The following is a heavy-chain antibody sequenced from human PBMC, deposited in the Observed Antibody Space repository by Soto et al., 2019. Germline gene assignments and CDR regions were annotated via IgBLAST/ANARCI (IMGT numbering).Heavy chain of an antibody. Sequence: QVQLQQWGAGLLKPSETLSLTCAVYGGSCSGYYCIWIRQPPGKGLEWIGEITHNGGTNYSPSLKSRVTISLDTSKSQFSLKMTSVTAADTAVYYCARGPHSVWPIPAYWGQGTLVTVSS. D-gene: IGHD6-19*01. CDR3: ARGPHSVWPIPAY. J-gene: IGHJ4*02. V-gene: IGHV4-34*01. CDR2: ITHNGGT. CDR1: GGSCSGYY.